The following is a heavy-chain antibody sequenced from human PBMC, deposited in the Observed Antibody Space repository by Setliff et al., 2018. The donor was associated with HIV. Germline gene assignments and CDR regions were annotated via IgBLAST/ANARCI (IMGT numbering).Heavy chain of an antibody. CDR2: IYTSGST. J-gene: IGHJ4*02. CDR3: ARQEAGYYFDSSGYYFDY. V-gene: IGHV4-4*08. CDR1: GGSFSDYY. Sequence: PSETLSLTCTVSGGSFSDYYWSWIRQPPGKGLEWIGHIYTSGSTNYNPSLKSRVTISVDPSKNQFSLKLNSVTAADTAVYYCARQEAGYYFDSSGYYFDYWGRGTLVTVSS. D-gene: IGHD3-22*01.